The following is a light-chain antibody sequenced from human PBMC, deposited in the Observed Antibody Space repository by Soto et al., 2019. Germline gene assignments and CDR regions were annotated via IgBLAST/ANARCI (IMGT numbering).Light chain of an antibody. CDR1: SSNIGSNN. CDR3: AAWDDSLNGVV. J-gene: IGLJ2*01. Sequence: QSVLTQPPSASGTPGQRVTISCSGSSSNIGSNNVNWYQQLPGTAPKLPIYSNTQRPSGVPDRFSGSKSGPSASLAISGLQSGDEADYYCAAWDDSLNGVVFGGGTKLTVL. CDR2: SNT. V-gene: IGLV1-44*01.